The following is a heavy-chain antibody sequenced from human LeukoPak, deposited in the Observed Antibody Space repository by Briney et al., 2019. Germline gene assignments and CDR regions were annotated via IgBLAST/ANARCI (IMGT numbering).Heavy chain of an antibody. J-gene: IGHJ4*02. Sequence: SETLSLTCTVSGGSISSYYWSWIRQPAGKGLEWIGRIYTSGSTNYNPSLKSRVTMSVDTSKNQFSLKLNSVTAADTAVYYCARDMYSSGWYTMYYFDYWGQGTLVTVSS. CDR2: IYTSGST. CDR1: GGSISSYY. V-gene: IGHV4-4*07. CDR3: ARDMYSSGWYTMYYFDY. D-gene: IGHD6-19*01.